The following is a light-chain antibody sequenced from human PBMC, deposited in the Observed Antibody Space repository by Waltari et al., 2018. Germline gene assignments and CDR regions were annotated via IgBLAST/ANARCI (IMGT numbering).Light chain of an antibody. CDR3: QQRSSWPLT. Sequence: EIVLTQSPATLSLSPGQRATLSCRTSQSVSRFLAWYQQRPGQAPRLLIYDASTRATGIPARFSGSGYGTDFTLTISSLDPDDLAVYYCQQRSSWPLTFGGGTRVQIK. CDR1: QSVSRF. CDR2: DAS. V-gene: IGKV3-11*01. J-gene: IGKJ4*01.